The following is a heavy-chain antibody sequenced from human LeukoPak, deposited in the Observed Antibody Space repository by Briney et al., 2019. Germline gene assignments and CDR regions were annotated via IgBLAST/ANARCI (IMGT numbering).Heavy chain of an antibody. CDR1: GYTFTSYA. CDR2: IIPIFGTA. V-gene: IGHV1-69*06. D-gene: IGHD3-10*01. CDR3: AKEDYYGSGSR. Sequence: ASVKVSCKASGYTFTSYAMNWVRQAPGQGLEWMGGIIPIFGTANYAQKFQGRVTITADKSTSTAYMGLSSLRSEDTAVYYCAKEDYYGSGSRWGQGTLITVSS. J-gene: IGHJ4*02.